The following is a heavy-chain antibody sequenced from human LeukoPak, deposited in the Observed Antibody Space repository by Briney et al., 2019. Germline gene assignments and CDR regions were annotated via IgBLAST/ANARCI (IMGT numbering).Heavy chain of an antibody. J-gene: IGHJ3*02. CDR2: IYSGGST. Sequence: GGSLRLSCAASGFTVSSNYMSWVRQAPGKGLEWVSVIYSGGSTYYADSVKGRFTISRDNSKNTLYLQMNSLRAEDTAVYYCAREEAYYYDRLNAFDIWGQGTMVTVSS. CDR3: AREEAYYYDRLNAFDI. D-gene: IGHD3-22*01. CDR1: GFTVSSNY. V-gene: IGHV3-53*01.